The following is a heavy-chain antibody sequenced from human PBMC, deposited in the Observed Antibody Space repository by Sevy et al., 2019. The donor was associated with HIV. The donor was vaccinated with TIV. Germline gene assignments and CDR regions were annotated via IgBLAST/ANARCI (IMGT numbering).Heavy chain of an antibody. CDR2: NYYSGST. Sequence: SETLSLTCTVSGGSISSYYWSWIRQPPGKGLEWIGYNYYSGSTNYNPSLKSRVTISVDTSKNQFSLKLSSVTAADTAVYYCARNIVATNWFDPWGQGTLVTVSS. D-gene: IGHD5-12*01. J-gene: IGHJ5*02. V-gene: IGHV4-59*01. CDR1: GGSISSYY. CDR3: ARNIVATNWFDP.